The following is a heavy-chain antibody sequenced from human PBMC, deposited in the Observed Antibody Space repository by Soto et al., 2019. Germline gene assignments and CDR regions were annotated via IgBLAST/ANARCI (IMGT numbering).Heavy chain of an antibody. V-gene: IGHV1-46*01. Sequence: GASVKVSCKASGYTLTTFFMHWVRQAPGQGLEWMGLINPVYPAARSTPYPQKFHCRVTMTTDTSTNTVYMELSRLRYDDTAVYYCGREAIVAGATTGMDVWGQGTKVTVSS. CDR1: GYTLTTFF. J-gene: IGHJ6*02. CDR3: GREAIVAGATTGMDV. CDR2: INPVYPAARST. D-gene: IGHD1-26*01.